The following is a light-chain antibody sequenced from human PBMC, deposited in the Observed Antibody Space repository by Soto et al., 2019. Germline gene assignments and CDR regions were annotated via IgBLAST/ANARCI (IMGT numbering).Light chain of an antibody. Sequence: EIVLTLSPATLSLYPRERATLSCRASQSVNSQIAWYQQKPGQAPRLLIYDASNRATGIPARFSGSETGTDFTLTIISLEPEDSAVYYCQQRWSWPLTFGGGAKV. CDR3: QQRWSWPLT. J-gene: IGKJ4*02. CDR1: QSVNSQ. CDR2: DAS. V-gene: IGKV3-11*01.